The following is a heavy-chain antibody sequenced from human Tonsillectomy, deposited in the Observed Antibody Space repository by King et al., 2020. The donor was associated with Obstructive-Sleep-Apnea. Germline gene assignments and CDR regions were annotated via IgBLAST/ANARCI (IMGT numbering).Heavy chain of an antibody. CDR1: GYTFTNYD. V-gene: IGHV1-8*01. J-gene: IGHJ5*02. CDR2: MNLKSGNI. CDR3: ARRSGLKYSWFDP. Sequence: LQLVQSGAEVKKPGASVKVSCKASGYTFTNYDINCVRQATGQGLEWMGCMNLKSGNIGYAQKFQGRVIMTRKTPIITAYMELSSLRSDDTAVYYCARRSGLKYSWFDPWGQGTRVTVSS. D-gene: IGHD6-25*01.